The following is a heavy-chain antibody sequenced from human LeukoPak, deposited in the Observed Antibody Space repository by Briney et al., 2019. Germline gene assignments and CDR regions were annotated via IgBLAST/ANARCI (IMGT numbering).Heavy chain of an antibody. CDR3: ARHYGP. D-gene: IGHD3-10*01. V-gene: IGHV4-39*01. J-gene: IGHJ5*02. CDR2: IYDSGST. CDR1: XGSXXSSYYY. Sequence: TXSXXCXVSXGSXXSSYYYWGWIRQPPGKGLEWIGSIYDSGSTYYNPSLKSRVTISVDTSKNQFSLKLNSVTAADTAVYYCARHYGPWGQGTLVTVSS.